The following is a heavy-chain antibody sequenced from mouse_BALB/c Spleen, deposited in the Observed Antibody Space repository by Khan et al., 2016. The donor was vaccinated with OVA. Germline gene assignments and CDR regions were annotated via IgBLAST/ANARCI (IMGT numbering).Heavy chain of an antibody. CDR1: GFSLTDYA. CDR3: ARDPPYYSMDY. J-gene: IGHJ4*01. V-gene: IGHV2-6-5*01. CDR2: IWVSGSK. Sequence: VELVESGPGLVAPSQSLSITCTVSGFSLTDYAVSWIRQPPGKGLEWLGVIWVSGSKYYNSVFKPRLSFSKDNSKSQVFLKMNSLQTDDTAMYFCARDPPYYSMDYWGQGTSVTVSS.